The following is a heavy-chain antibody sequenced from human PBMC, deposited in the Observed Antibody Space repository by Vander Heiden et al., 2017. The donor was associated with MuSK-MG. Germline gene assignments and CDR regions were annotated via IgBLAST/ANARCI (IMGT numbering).Heavy chain of an antibody. CDR2: FSDSGSST. CDR3: AKKIISRYFYMDV. Sequence: EVQLLESGGGLVQPGGSLRLSCAASGFSFSSYGVSWVRQAPGKGLEWVSGFSDSGSSTYYADSVKGRFTISRDSFKNTLYLQMNRLRAEDTAVYYCAKKIISRYFYMDVWGKGTSVTVSS. V-gene: IGHV3-23*01. CDR1: GFSFSSYG. J-gene: IGHJ6*03.